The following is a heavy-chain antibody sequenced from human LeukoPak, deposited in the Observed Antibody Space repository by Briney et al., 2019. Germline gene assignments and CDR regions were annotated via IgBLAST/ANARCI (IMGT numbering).Heavy chain of an antibody. Sequence: SVKVSCTASGGTFSSYAISWVRQAPGQGLEWMGGIIPIFGTANYAQKFQGRVTITTDESTSTAYMELSSLRSEDTAVYYCARGYYYDSSGYSPLGYWGQGTLVTVSS. J-gene: IGHJ4*02. CDR3: ARGYYYDSSGYSPLGY. D-gene: IGHD3-22*01. CDR2: IIPIFGTA. V-gene: IGHV1-69*05. CDR1: GGTFSSYA.